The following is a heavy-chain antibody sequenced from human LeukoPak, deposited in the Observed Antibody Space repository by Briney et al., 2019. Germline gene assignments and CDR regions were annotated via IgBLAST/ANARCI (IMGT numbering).Heavy chain of an antibody. CDR2: IRYDGSNK. J-gene: IGHJ4*02. D-gene: IGHD2-21*01. Sequence: PGGSLRLSCAASGFTFSSYGMHWVRQAPGKGLEWVAFIRYDGSNKYYADSVEGRFTISRDNSKNTLYLQMNSLRAEDTAVYYCAKELEAYCGGDCYSNFDYWGQGTLVTVSS. CDR3: AKELEAYCGGDCYSNFDY. CDR1: GFTFSSYG. V-gene: IGHV3-30*02.